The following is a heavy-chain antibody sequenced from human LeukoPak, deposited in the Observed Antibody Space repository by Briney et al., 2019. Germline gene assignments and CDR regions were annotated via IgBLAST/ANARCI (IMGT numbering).Heavy chain of an antibody. V-gene: IGHV3-30*04. D-gene: IGHD5-18*01. CDR3: ANWDTAMAHFDC. J-gene: IGHJ4*02. CDR1: GFTFSSYA. CDR2: ISYDGSNK. Sequence: GGSLRLSCAASGFTFSSYAMHWVRQAPGKGLEWVAVISYDGSNKYYADSVKGRFTISRDNSKNTLYLQMNSLRAEDTAVYYCANWDTAMAHFDCWGQGTLVTVSS.